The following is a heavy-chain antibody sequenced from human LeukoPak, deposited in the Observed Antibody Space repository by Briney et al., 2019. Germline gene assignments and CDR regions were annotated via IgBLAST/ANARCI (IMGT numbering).Heavy chain of an antibody. V-gene: IGHV1-18*01. CDR1: GGTFSSYT. CDR2: ISAYNGNT. CDR3: ARPSGGTRTDYFDY. J-gene: IGHJ4*02. Sequence: ASVKVSCKASGGTFSSYTISWMRQAPGQGLEWMGWISAYNGNTNYAQKLQGRVTMTTDTSTSTAYMELRSLRSDDTAVYYCARPSGGTRTDYFDYWGQGTLVTVSS. D-gene: IGHD3-10*01.